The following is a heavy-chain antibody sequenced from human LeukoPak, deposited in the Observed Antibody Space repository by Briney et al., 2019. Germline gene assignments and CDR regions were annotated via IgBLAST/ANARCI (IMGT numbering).Heavy chain of an antibody. CDR2: ISAYNGNT. Sequence: GASVKVSCTASGYAFTSYGISWVRQAPGQGLEWMGWISAYNGNTNYAQKLQGRVTMTTDTSTSTAYMELRSLRSDDTAVYYCARMVRGNWFDPWGQGTLVTVSS. CDR1: GYAFTSYG. D-gene: IGHD3-10*01. CDR3: ARMVRGNWFDP. J-gene: IGHJ5*02. V-gene: IGHV1-18*01.